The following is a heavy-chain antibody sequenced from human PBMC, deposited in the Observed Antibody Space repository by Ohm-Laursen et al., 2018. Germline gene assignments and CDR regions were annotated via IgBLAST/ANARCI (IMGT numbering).Heavy chain of an antibody. J-gene: IGHJ6*02. Sequence: SLRLSCAASGFTFSDYYMIWIRQAPGKGLEWVSYISSSGSTIYYADSVKGRFTISRDNANNSLYLQINSLRAVDTAVYYCARSQPFCGIDVWGQGTTVPVSS. V-gene: IGHV3-11*01. CDR2: ISSSGSTI. CDR1: GFTFSDYY. D-gene: IGHD2/OR15-2a*01. CDR3: ARSQPFCGIDV.